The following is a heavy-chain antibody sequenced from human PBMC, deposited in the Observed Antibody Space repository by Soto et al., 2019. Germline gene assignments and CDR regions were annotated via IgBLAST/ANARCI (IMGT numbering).Heavy chain of an antibody. D-gene: IGHD6-6*01. CDR3: ASDARPGGLNDY. CDR2: IIPIFGTA. V-gene: IGHV1-69*13. J-gene: IGHJ4*02. Sequence: GASVKVSCKASGGTFSSYAISWVRQAPGQGLEWMGGIIPIFGTANYAQKFQGRVTITADESTSTAYMELSSLRSEDTAVYYCASDARPGGLNDYWGQGTLVTVSS. CDR1: GGTFSSYA.